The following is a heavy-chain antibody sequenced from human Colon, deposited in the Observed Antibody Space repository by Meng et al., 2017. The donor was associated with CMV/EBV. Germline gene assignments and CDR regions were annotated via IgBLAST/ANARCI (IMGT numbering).Heavy chain of an antibody. V-gene: IGHV4-4*01. CDR3: ARSTGFWSLDY. Sequence: GSLRPSCAVPGDPISTHHYWSWVRQPPGKGLEWIGEVSYFGRTKYNPSLQSRVTISVDKPKNSFSLELTSVTAADTGVYFCARSTGFWSLDYWGQGTLVTVSS. J-gene: IGHJ4*02. CDR1: GDPISTHHY. CDR2: VSYFGRT. D-gene: IGHD2-8*02.